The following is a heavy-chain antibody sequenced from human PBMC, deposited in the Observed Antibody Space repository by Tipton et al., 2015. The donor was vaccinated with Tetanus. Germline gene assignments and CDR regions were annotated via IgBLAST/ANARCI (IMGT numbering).Heavy chain of an antibody. CDR1: GAFISNSAYY. J-gene: IGHJ2*01. D-gene: IGHD5-18*01. Sequence: TLSLTCTVSGAFISNSAYYWSWIRQSPGKGLEWIGEINHSGSTTYSPSFKSRVTISVDTPKNQFSLKLTSLTVADTAVYYCARGGSYSYGPRGFDLWGRGTLVTVSS. CDR2: INHSGST. V-gene: IGHV4-34*01. CDR3: ARGGSYSYGPRGFDL.